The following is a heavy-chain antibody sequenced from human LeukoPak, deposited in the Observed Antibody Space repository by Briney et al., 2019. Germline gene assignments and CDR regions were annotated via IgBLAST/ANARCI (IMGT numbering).Heavy chain of an antibody. CDR2: IYYDGST. D-gene: IGHD1-26*01. J-gene: IGHJ4*02. V-gene: IGHV4-39*01. Sequence: SETLFLTCTVSGGSINSSTFYWGWIRQPPGKGLEWIGSIYYDGSTYYNPSLKSRVTISVDTSKNQFSLKLTSVTAADTAVYFCARRSDSGSDDGEDYFDYWGQGTLVTVSS. CDR1: GGSINSSTFY. CDR3: ARRSDSGSDDGEDYFDY.